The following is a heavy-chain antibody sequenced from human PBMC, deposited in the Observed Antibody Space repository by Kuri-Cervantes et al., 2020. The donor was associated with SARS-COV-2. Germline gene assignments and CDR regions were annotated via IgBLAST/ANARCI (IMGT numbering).Heavy chain of an antibody. CDR1: GFPXSSNX. D-gene: IGHD3-3*02. CDR2: IYXXXST. V-gene: IGHV3-53*05. CDR3: AKXXTSXXXLYFQH. Sequence: AASGFPXSSNXXSWVRXAPGKGLEWXSVIYXXXSTYYADFXKGRFTXSRDNXXXXXYLXXXXLRAEXXALXXCAKXXTSXXXLYFQHWGQGTLVTVSS. J-gene: IGHJ1*01.